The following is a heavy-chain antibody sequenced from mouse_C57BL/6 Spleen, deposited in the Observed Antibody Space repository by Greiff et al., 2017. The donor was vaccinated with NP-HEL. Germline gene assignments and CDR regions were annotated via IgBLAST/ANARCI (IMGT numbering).Heavy chain of an antibody. CDR1: GYTFTSYW. CDR2: IYPGSGRT. CDR3: ARGEYYGRSGFAY. D-gene: IGHD1-1*01. Sequence: QVQLQQPGAELVKPGASVKMSCKASGYTFTSYWITWVKQRPGQGLAWIGDIYPGSGRTNYNEKFKSTATLTVDTSSSTAYMQLSSLTSEDSAVYYCARGEYYGRSGFAYWGQGTLVTVSA. V-gene: IGHV1-55*01. J-gene: IGHJ3*01.